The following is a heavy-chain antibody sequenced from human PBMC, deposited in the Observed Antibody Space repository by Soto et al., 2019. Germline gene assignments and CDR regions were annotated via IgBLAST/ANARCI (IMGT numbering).Heavy chain of an antibody. J-gene: IGHJ4*02. CDR2: INPNSGGT. CDR3: ARGPYDSSGYYPFAY. D-gene: IGHD3-22*01. CDR1: GYTFTGYY. V-gene: IGHV1-2*02. Sequence: QVQLVQSGAEVKKPGASVKVSCKASGYTFTGYYMHWVRQAPGQGLEWMGWINPNSGGTNYAQKFQGRVTVTRDTSSSTAYMELSRLRSDDTAVYYCARGPYDSSGYYPFAYWGQGTLVTVSS.